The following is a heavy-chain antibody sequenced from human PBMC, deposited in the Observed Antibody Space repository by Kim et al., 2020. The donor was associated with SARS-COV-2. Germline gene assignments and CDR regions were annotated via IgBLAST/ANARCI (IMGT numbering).Heavy chain of an antibody. D-gene: IGHD6-19*01. CDR3: ARSVAPNSVAGYFDY. J-gene: IGHJ4*02. CDR2: ISAYNGNT. CDR1: GYTFTSYG. V-gene: IGHV1-18*01. Sequence: ASVKVSCKASGYTFTSYGISWVRQAPGQGLEWMGWISAYNGNTNYAQKLQGRVTMTTDTSTSTAYMELRSLRSDDTAVYYCARSVAPNSVAGYFDYWAREPWSPSPQ.